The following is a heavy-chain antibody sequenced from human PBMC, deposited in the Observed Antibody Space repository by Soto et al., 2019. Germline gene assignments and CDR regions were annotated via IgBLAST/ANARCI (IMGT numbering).Heavy chain of an antibody. V-gene: IGHV4-38-2*01. CDR3: ARGAATVTPGWFDP. CDR2: IYHSGST. Sequence: PSETLSLTCAVSGYSISSGYYWGLIRQTPGKGLEWIASIYHSGSTYYNPSLKSRVTISVDTSKNQFSLKLTSVTAADTAVYYCARGAATVTPGWFDPWGQGIMVTVSS. D-gene: IGHD4-17*01. J-gene: IGHJ5*02. CDR1: GYSISSGYY.